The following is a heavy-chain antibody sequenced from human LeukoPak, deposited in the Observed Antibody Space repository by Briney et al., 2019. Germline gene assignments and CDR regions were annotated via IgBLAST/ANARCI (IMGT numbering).Heavy chain of an antibody. J-gene: IGHJ5*02. V-gene: IGHV4-34*01. CDR1: GGSFSGYY. CDR2: INHSGST. D-gene: IGHD6-13*01. Sequence: PSETLSLTCAVYGGSFSGYYWSWIRQPPGKGLEWIGEINHSGSTNYNPSLKSRVTISVDTSKNQFSLKLSSVTAADTAVYYCARAPGIAAAGTRNWFDPWGQGTLVTVSS. CDR3: ARAPGIAAAGTRNWFDP.